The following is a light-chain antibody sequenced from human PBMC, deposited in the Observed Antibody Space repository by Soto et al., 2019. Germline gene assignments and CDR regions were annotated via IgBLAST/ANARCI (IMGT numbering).Light chain of an antibody. Sequence: QSVLTQPPSVSGAPGQRVTISCTGSSSNIGAGYDVHWYQQFPGTAPKLLIYGNNNRPSGVPDRFSGSKSGTSASLAITGLQSEDEADFYCSSYTSSSTLVVFGGGTKVTVL. CDR2: GNN. V-gene: IGLV1-40*01. CDR1: SSNIGAGYD. CDR3: SSYTSSSTLVV. J-gene: IGLJ2*01.